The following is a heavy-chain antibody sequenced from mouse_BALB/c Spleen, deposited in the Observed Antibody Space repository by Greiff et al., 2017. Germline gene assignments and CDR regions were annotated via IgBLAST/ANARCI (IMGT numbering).Heavy chain of an antibody. D-gene: IGHD1-1*01. J-gene: IGHJ4*01. Sequence: EVHLVESGGGLVQPGGSLKLSCAASGFTFSSYGMSWVRQTPDKRLELVATINSNGGSTYYPDSVKGRFTISRDNAKNTLYLQMSSLKSEDTAMYYCARDYGSSYVRAMDYWGQGTSVTVSS. V-gene: IGHV5-6-3*01. CDR2: INSNGGST. CDR3: ARDYGSSYVRAMDY. CDR1: GFTFSSYG.